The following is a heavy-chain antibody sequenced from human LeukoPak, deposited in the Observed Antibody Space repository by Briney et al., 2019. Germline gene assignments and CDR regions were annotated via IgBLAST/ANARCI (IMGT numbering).Heavy chain of an antibody. J-gene: IGHJ4*02. Sequence: PSETLSLTCPASGGSINSYYWSWIRQPPGKGLEWIGFIYYSGSTNYNPSLKSRVTISVDTTKNQLSLILSSVAAADTAGYFCAIHSRRSGGRGSARNVDYWGQGALVTVSS. CDR2: IYYSGST. V-gene: IGHV4-59*08. CDR1: GGSINSYY. CDR3: AIHSRRSGGRGSARNVDY. D-gene: IGHD1-1*01.